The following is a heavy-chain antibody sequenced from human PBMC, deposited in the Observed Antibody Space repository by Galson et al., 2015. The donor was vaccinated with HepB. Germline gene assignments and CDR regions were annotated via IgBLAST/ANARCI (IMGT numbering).Heavy chain of an antibody. D-gene: IGHD3-22*01. J-gene: IGHJ4*02. CDR2: INHSGST. CDR3: ARCGDSSGYLHY. Sequence: QVQLQESGPGLVKPSQTLSLTCAVYGGSFSGYYWSWIRQPPGKGLEWIGEINHSGSTNYNPSLKSRVTISVDTSKNQFSLKLSSVTAADTAVYYCARCGDSSGYLHYWGQGTLVTVSS. V-gene: IGHV4-34*09. CDR1: GGSFSGYY.